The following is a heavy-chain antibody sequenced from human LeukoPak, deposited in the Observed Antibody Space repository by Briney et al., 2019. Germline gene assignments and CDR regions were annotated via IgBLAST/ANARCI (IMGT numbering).Heavy chain of an antibody. CDR3: ARGSGPCGGDCYPFDY. D-gene: IGHD2-21*02. CDR1: GGSFSGYY. J-gene: IGHJ4*02. V-gene: IGHV4-34*01. Sequence: SETLSLTCAVYGGSFSGYYLSWIRQPPGKGLEWIGEMNHSGSTNYNPCLKSRVTISVDTSKNKFSLKLSSVTAADTAVYYCARGSGPCGGDCYPFDYWGKGTLVTVSS. CDR2: MNHSGST.